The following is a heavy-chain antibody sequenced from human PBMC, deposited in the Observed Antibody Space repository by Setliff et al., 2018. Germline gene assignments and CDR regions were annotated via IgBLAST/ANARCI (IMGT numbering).Heavy chain of an antibody. V-gene: IGHV4-38-2*01. J-gene: IGHJ4*02. D-gene: IGHD6-13*01. Sequence: SETLSLTCAVSGYSISSGYYWGWIRQPPGKGLEWIGSIYYSGSTYYNPSLKSRVTISVDTSKNQFSLKLCSETAADTAVYYCARLGMSSSWFQGYFDYWGQGTLVTVSS. CDR2: IYYSGST. CDR3: ARLGMSSSWFQGYFDY. CDR1: GYSISSGYY.